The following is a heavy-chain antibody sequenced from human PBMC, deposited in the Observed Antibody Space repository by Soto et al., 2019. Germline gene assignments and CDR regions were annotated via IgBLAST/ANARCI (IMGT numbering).Heavy chain of an antibody. CDR2: IYWDNDK. V-gene: IGHV2-5*02. CDR3: SYIHWLSRGRGWFDT. Sequence: SGPTLVNPTETLTLTCTFSGFSLSSGVGVGWVRQPPGKALEWLAVIYWDNDKRSSPSLKSRLTITKDTSKNQVFLTMTNMDPVDTATYYFSYIHWLSRGRGWFDTWGPGTLVTVSS. CDR1: GFSLSSGVG. J-gene: IGHJ5*02. D-gene: IGHD6-19*01.